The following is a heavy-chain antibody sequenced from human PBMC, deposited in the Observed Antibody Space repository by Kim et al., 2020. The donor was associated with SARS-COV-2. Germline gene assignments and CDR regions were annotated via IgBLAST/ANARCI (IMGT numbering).Heavy chain of an antibody. CDR3: ARDPDSCRGDNCYSSFEY. V-gene: IGHV3-74*01. J-gene: IGHJ4*01. Sequence: GGSLRLSCAASGFTFSSYWMHWVRQVPGKGLVWVSRIKSDGRSTAYADSVKGRFTISRDNAKNTLYLQMNSLRVEDTAVYYCARDPDSCRGDNCYSSFEYWGHGTLVTVSS. D-gene: IGHD2-15*01. CDR1: GFTFSSYW. CDR2: IKSDGRST.